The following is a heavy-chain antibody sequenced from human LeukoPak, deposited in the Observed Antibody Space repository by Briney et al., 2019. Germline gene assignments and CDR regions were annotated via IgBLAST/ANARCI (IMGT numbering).Heavy chain of an antibody. CDR2: IRYDGSNK. V-gene: IGHV3-30*02. CDR1: GFTLSSYG. Sequence: GGSLRLSCAASGFTLSSYGMRWVRQAPGKGLEWVAFIRYDGSNKYYADSVKGRFTISRDNSKNTLYLQMNRLRAEDTAVYSCAKLSSKVVSSWLLFDPWGQGTLVTVSS. CDR3: AKLSSKVVSSWLLFDP. D-gene: IGHD2-21*01. J-gene: IGHJ5*02.